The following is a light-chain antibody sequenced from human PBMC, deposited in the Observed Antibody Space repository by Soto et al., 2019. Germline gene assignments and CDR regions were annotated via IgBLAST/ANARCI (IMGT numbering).Light chain of an antibody. Sequence: EIVLSQSPGTLSLSPGERATLSCRASQSLSKNYLAWYQHKPGQAPRLLIHDASNRATGIPDRFSGSGSGTAFTLTISSLEPEDSAVYYCQQCVTAPLMFGPGTKVEI. CDR3: QQCVTAPLM. CDR1: QSLSKNY. V-gene: IGKV3-20*01. J-gene: IGKJ1*01. CDR2: DAS.